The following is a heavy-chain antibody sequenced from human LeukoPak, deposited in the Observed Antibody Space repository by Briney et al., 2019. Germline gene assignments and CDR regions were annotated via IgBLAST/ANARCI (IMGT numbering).Heavy chain of an antibody. CDR3: ARSSVGATTDC. J-gene: IGHJ4*02. V-gene: IGHV1-69*04. CDR2: IIPILGIA. D-gene: IGHD1-26*01. Sequence: ASVKVSCKASGGTFSSYAISWVRQAPGQGLEWMGRIIPILGIANYAQKFQGRVTITADKSTSTAYMELSSLRSEDTAVYYCARSSVGATTDCWGQGTLVTVSS. CDR1: GGTFSSYA.